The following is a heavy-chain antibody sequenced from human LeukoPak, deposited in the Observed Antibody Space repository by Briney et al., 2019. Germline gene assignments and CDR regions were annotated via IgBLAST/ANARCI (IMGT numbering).Heavy chain of an antibody. V-gene: IGHV1-8*01. J-gene: IGHJ6*02. CDR2: MNPNSGNT. D-gene: IGHD3-10*01. Sequence: ASVKVSCKASGYTFTSYDINWVRQATGQGLEWMGWMNPNSGNTGYAQKFQGRVTMTRNTSISTAYMELSSLRSEDAAVYYCARRGKRPAASGSYYYGMDVWGQGTTVTVSS. CDR1: GYTFTSYD. CDR3: ARRGKRPAASGSYYYGMDV.